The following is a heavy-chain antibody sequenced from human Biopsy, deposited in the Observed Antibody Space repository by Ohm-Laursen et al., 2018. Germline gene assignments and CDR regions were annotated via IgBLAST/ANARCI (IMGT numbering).Heavy chain of an antibody. V-gene: IGHV4-59*11. Sequence: SDTLSLTCTVSGGSFTGHYWSWIRQPPGKGLEWIGHISYTGYTSYNASLKSRVTISVDTSRKHFFLRLTSLAAADTAVYYCARGSNEYGGLYFPHWGQGTLVTVSS. J-gene: IGHJ1*01. CDR3: ARGSNEYGGLYFPH. D-gene: IGHD4-23*01. CDR2: ISYTGYT. CDR1: GGSFTGHY.